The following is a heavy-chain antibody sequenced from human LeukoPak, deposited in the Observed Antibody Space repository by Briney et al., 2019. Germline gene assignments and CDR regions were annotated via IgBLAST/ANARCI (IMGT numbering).Heavy chain of an antibody. J-gene: IGHJ4*02. CDR2: INTDGSGT. D-gene: IGHD6-19*01. CDR3: ARDTPMSGCFDY. V-gene: IGHV3-74*01. Sequence: GGSLRLSCAASGFTFGSYYMHWVRQAPGTGLVWVSRINTDGSGTSYADSVKGRFTISRDNAKNTLYLQMNSLRAEDTAVYYCARDTPMSGCFDYWGQGTLVTVSS. CDR1: GFTFGSYY.